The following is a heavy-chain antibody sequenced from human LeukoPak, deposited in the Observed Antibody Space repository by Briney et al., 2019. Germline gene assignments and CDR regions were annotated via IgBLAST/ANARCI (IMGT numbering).Heavy chain of an antibody. V-gene: IGHV4-39*02. J-gene: IGHJ4*02. CDR2: IYYSGNT. CDR3: ARDSLGAGTVGATSGY. D-gene: IGHD1-26*01. CDR1: GASISSTTYY. Sequence: PSETLSLTCTVSGASISSTTYYWGWIRQPPRKGLEWIGTIYYSGNTYYNPSLKSRVTISVDTSKNQFSLKLSSVTAADTAVYYCARDSLGAGTVGATSGYWGQGTLVTVSS.